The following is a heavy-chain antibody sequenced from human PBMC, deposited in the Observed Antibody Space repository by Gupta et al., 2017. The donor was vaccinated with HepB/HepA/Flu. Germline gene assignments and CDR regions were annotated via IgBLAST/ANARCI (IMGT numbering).Heavy chain of an antibody. CDR1: GFTFSNYA. Sequence: EVQLLESGGGLVQPGGSLRLSCAASGFTFSNYAMGWVRQAPGKGLEWVSGISGSGGSTYYADSVKGRFTISRDNSKNTLDLQMNSLRAVETTVYYCAKGDDFCSDPGGYIDYWGQGTLVTVSS. J-gene: IGHJ4*02. D-gene: IGHD3-3*01. V-gene: IGHV3-23*01. CDR2: ISGSGGST. CDR3: AKGDDFCSDPGGYIDY.